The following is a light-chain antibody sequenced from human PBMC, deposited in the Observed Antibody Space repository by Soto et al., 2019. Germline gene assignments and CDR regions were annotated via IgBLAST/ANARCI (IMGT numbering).Light chain of an antibody. CDR2: EVS. CDR3: SSYTSGTTVV. CDR1: SSDVGVYNY. V-gene: IGLV2-14*01. Sequence: QSALTQPASVSGSPGQSITISCTGTSSDVGVYNYVSWYQQHPGRAPKLMIYEVSNRPSRVSNRFSGSKSGNTASLTISGLQAEDEADYYCSSYTSGTTVVFGGGTKVTVL. J-gene: IGLJ2*01.